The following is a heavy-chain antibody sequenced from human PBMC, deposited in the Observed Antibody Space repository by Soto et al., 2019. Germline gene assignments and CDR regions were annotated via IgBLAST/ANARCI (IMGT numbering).Heavy chain of an antibody. CDR1: CGSFSGYY. D-gene: IGHD3-10*01. CDR3: ARGSGVRGVPPPWIDP. V-gene: IGHV4-34*01. Sequence: QVQLQQWGAGLLKPSETLSLTCAVYCGSFSGYYWSWIRQPPGKGLAWIGEINHSGSTNYKPSLKSRVPTSVDASKNQFSLKLSSVAAPDTAVYFCARGSGVRGVPPPWIDPWGQGTLVTVSS. J-gene: IGHJ5*02. CDR2: INHSGST.